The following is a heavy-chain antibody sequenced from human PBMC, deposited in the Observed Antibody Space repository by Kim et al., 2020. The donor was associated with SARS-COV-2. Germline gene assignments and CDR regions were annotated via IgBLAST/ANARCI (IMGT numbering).Heavy chain of an antibody. Sequence: KGRFTISRDNAKNSLYLQMNSLRAEDTAVYYCARYTMVRGVRYYYYGMDVWGQATTVTVSS. V-gene: IGHV3-11*04. D-gene: IGHD3-10*01. CDR3: ARYTMVRGVRYYYYGMDV. J-gene: IGHJ6*02.